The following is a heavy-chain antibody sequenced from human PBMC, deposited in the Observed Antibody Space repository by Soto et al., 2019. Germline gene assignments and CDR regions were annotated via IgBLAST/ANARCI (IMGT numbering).Heavy chain of an antibody. CDR2: ISGSGGST. V-gene: IGHV3-23*01. D-gene: IGHD7-27*01. J-gene: IGHJ5*02. CDR1: GFTFSSYA. Sequence: GESLKISCAASGFTFSSYAMSWVRQAPGKGLEWVSAISGSGGSTYYADSVKGRFTISRDNSKNTLYLQMNSLRAEDTAVYYCAKVWGYNWFDPWGQGTLVTVSS. CDR3: AKVWGYNWFDP.